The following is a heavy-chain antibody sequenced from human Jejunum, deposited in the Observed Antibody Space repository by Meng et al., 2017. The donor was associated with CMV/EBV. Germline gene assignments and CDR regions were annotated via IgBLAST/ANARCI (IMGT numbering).Heavy chain of an antibody. Sequence: CTPLEYIFTADFIFWVRQAPGQGLEWMGWINSNSGATNYAQNFQGRVTMTRDTSISTVYMDLNSLTSDDTAIYYCVPYRTSSYWFGPWGQGTLVTVSS. J-gene: IGHJ5*02. V-gene: IGHV1-2*02. CDR2: INSNSGAT. D-gene: IGHD3-16*01. CDR1: EYIFTADF. CDR3: VPYRTSSYWFGP.